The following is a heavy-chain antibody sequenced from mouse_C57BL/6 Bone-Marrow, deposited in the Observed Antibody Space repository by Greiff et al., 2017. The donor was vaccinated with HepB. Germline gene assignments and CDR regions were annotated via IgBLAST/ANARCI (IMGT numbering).Heavy chain of an antibody. CDR1: GFTFSDFY. CDR3: ARDALYYGFDY. Sequence: EVNVVESGGGLVQSGRSLRLSCATSGFTFSDFYMEWVRQAPGKGLEWIAASRNKANDYTTEYSASVKGRFIVSRDTSQSILYLQMNALRAEDTAIYYCARDALYYGFDYWGQGTTLTVSS. J-gene: IGHJ2*01. D-gene: IGHD2-1*01. V-gene: IGHV7-1*01. CDR2: SRNKANDYTT.